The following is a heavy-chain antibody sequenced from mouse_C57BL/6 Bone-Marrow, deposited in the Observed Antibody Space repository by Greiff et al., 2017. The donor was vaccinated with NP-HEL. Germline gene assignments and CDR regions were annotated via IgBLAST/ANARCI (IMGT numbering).Heavy chain of an antibody. D-gene: IGHD2-12*01. V-gene: IGHV5-17*01. CDR2: ISSGSSTI. CDR1: GFTFSDYG. Sequence: EVKLMESGGGLVKPGGSLKLSCAASGFTFSDYGMHWVRQAPEKGLEWVAYISSGSSTIYYADTVKGRFTISRDNAKNTLFLQMTSQRYEDAAMYYCTRSYRGLYYYAMDYWGQGTSVTVSS. CDR3: TRSYRGLYYYAMDY. J-gene: IGHJ4*01.